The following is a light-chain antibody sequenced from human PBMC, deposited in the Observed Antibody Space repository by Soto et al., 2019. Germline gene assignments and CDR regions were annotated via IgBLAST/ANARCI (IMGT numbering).Light chain of an antibody. Sequence: DIQMTQSPSTLSASVGDRVAITCRASQSISQWVAWYQQKPGRAPELLIYDASKLKSGVPSRFSGSGSGTEFSLTITSLQPDDCAMYYCQQYNCYSWTFGRGTKVEIK. V-gene: IGKV1-5*01. CDR3: QQYNCYSWT. J-gene: IGKJ1*01. CDR1: QSISQW. CDR2: DAS.